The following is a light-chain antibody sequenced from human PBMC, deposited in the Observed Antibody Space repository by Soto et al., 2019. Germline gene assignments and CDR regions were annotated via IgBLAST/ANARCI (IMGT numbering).Light chain of an antibody. CDR2: GAY. J-gene: IGKJ4*01. CDR1: QNINNN. Sequence: EIVMTQSRATLSVSPGERATLFCRASQNINNNLAWYQQKPGQAPRLLIYGAYTRATGIPATFSGSGSGTEFTLTISSLQSEDFAVYYCQQYNSWPPLTFGGGTKVDIK. V-gene: IGKV3-15*01. CDR3: QQYNSWPPLT.